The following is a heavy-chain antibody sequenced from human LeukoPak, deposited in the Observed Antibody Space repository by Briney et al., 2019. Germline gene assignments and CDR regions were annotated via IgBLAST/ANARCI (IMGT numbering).Heavy chain of an antibody. V-gene: IGHV4-34*01. D-gene: IGHD3-3*01. CDR3: ARGPTIFGVVITLDY. J-gene: IGHJ4*02. Sequence: GSLRLSCAASGFTVSSNYMSWVRQPPGKGLEWIGEINHSGSTNYNPSLKSRVTISVDTSKNQFSLKLSSVTAADTAVYYCARGPTIFGVVITLDYWGQGTLVTVSS. CDR2: INHSGST. CDR1: GFTVSSNY.